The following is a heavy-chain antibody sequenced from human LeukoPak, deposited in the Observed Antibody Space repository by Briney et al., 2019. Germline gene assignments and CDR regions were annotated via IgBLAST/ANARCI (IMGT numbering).Heavy chain of an antibody. J-gene: IGHJ6*03. D-gene: IGHD3-10*01. Sequence: GGSLRLSCAASGFTFSSYDMHWVRQATGKGLEWVSAIGTAGDTYYPGSVKGRFTISRENAKNSLYLQMNSLRAGDTAVYYCARAVGYYYGSGALKKLYYMDVWGKGTTVTVSS. V-gene: IGHV3-13*01. CDR2: IGTAGDT. CDR3: ARAVGYYYGSGALKKLYYMDV. CDR1: GFTFSSYD.